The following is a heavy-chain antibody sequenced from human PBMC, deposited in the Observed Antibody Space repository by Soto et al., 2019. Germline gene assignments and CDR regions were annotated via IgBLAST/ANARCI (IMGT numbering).Heavy chain of an antibody. D-gene: IGHD5-18*01. CDR1: GFMFSNYA. V-gene: IGHV3-23*01. CDR2: ISDKSGST. Sequence: GGSLRLSCAASGFMFSNYAVSWIRQAPGRGLEWVASISDKSGSTKYAHSVKGRFTISRDNSQNTLFLHMNSLRAEDTAVYYCARLPYSYVSLYFFDFWGQGSLVTVSS. J-gene: IGHJ4*02. CDR3: ARLPYSYVSLYFFDF.